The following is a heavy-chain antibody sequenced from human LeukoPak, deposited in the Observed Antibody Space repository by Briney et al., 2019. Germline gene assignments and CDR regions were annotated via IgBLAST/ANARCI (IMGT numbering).Heavy chain of an antibody. J-gene: IGHJ4*02. CDR3: ARPVVLGAYLRGAYYFDS. V-gene: IGHV3-33*01. CDR1: GFTFGDYA. Sequence: GGSLRLSCTASGFTFGDYAMSWFRQAPGKGLEWVAVIWYDGSDKYHADSVKGRFTISRDNSKNTLYLQMNSLRVEDTAVYYCARPVVLGAYLRGAYYFDSWGQGTLVTVSS. CDR2: IWYDGSDK. D-gene: IGHD3-16*01.